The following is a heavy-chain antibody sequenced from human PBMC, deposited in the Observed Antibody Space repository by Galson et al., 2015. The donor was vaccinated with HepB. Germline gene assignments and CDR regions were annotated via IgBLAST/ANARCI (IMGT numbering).Heavy chain of an antibody. CDR2: ISYDGSNK. V-gene: IGHV3-30*18. D-gene: IGHD2-21*02. J-gene: IGHJ4*02. CDR1: GFTFSSYG. CDR3: AKDHSAVLRRTAHFDY. Sequence: SLRLSCAASGFTFSSYGMHWVRQAPGKGLEWVAVISYDGSNKYYADSVKGRFTISRDNSKNTLYLQMNSLRAEDTAVYCCAKDHSAVLRRTAHFDYWGQGTLVTVSS.